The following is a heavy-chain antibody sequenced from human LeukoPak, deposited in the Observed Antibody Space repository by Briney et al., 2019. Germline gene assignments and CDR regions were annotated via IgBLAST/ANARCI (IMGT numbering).Heavy chain of an antibody. Sequence: GASVKVSCKASGYTFTSYYMHWVRQAPGQGLEWMGIINPGGGSTSYAQKFQGRVTMTRDMSTSTVYMELSSLRSEDTAVYYCARGDEADYYDSSGYCDDYWGQGTLVTVSS. D-gene: IGHD3-22*01. J-gene: IGHJ4*02. CDR1: GYTFTSYY. CDR2: INPGGGST. V-gene: IGHV1-46*01. CDR3: ARGDEADYYDSSGYCDDY.